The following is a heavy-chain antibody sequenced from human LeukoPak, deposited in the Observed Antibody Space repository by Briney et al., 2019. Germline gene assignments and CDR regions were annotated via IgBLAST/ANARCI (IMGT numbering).Heavy chain of an antibody. CDR3: ARDQEGFDY. CDR1: GYTFTSNY. CDR2: IHPRDGST. J-gene: IGHJ4*02. V-gene: IGHV1-46*01. Sequence: ASVKVSCKASGYTFTSNYIHRVRQAPGQGLEWMGMIHPRDGSTSYAQKFQGRVTVTRDTSTSTVHMELSGLRSEDTAVYYCARDQEGFDYWGQGTLVTVSS.